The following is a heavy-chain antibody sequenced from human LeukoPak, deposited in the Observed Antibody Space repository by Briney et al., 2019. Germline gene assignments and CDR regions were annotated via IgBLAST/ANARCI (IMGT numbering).Heavy chain of an antibody. D-gene: IGHD3-3*01. CDR2: MNPNSGNT. J-gene: IGHJ4*02. CDR1: GYTFTSYD. V-gene: IGHV1-8*01. Sequence: EASVKVSCKAFGYTFTSYDINWVRQATGQGLEWMGWMNPNSGNTGYAQKFQGRVTMTRNTSISTAYMELSSLRSEDTAVYYCARGRGATIFGVVISKYYFDYWGQGTLVTVSS. CDR3: ARGRGATIFGVVISKYYFDY.